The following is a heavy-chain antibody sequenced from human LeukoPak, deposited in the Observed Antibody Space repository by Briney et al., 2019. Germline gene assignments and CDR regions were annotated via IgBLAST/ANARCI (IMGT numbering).Heavy chain of an antibody. V-gene: IGHV3-9*01. CDR1: GFTFDDYA. CDR2: ISWNSGSI. J-gene: IGHJ4*02. CDR3: AKDRSSSWQKSGYFDY. Sequence: GGSLRLSCAASGFTFDDYAMHWVRQAPGKGLEWVSGISWNSGSIGYADSVKGRFTISRDNAKNSLYLQMNSLRAEDTALYYCAKDRSSSWQKSGYFDYWGQGTLVTVSS. D-gene: IGHD6-13*01.